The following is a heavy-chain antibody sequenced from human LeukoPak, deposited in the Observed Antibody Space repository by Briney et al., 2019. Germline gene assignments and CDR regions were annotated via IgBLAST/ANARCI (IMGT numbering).Heavy chain of an antibody. V-gene: IGHV3-30*02. D-gene: IGHD3-22*01. CDR1: GFTFSSYG. J-gene: IGHJ4*02. CDR2: IRYGGTSQ. CDR3: AKDHHYYYDSSGVDY. Sequence: GGSLRLSCAASGFTFSSYGMYWVRQAPGKGLEWVAFIRYGGTSQYYADSVKGRFTISRDNSKNTLYLQMNSLRAEDTAVYYCAKDHHYYYDSSGVDYWGQGTLVTVSS.